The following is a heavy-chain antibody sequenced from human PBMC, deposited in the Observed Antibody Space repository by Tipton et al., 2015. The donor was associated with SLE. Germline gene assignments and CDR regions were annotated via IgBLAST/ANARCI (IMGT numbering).Heavy chain of an antibody. V-gene: IGHV4-39*07. J-gene: IGHJ4*02. Sequence: LRLSCTVSGGSISESTYYWDWIRQPPGKGLEWIGNIYYTGSTYYNPSLKSRVTISVDTSKNQYSLKLNSVIAADTAVYYCARSAPDGSAYPTFFDYWGQGTPVTVSS. CDR1: GGSISESTYY. CDR2: IYYTGST. D-gene: IGHD3-22*01. CDR3: ARSAPDGSAYPTFFDY.